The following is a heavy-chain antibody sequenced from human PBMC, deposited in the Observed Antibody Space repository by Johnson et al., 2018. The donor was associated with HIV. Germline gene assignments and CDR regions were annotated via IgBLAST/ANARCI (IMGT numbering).Heavy chain of an antibody. J-gene: IGHJ3*02. CDR3: ARGRGPRGAFDI. Sequence: EQLVESGGGLVPPGGSLRISCAASGFSVNTYYMSWVRQAPGKGLEWVSVIYSGGSTDYADSLKGRFTISRDNSKNTLYLQMNSLRAEDTAVYYCARGRGPRGAFDIWGQGTMVTVSS. V-gene: IGHV3-66*02. CDR2: IYSGGST. D-gene: IGHD3-16*01. CDR1: GFSVNTYY.